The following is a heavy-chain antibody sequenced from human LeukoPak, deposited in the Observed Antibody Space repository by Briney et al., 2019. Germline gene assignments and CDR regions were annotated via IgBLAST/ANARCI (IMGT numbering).Heavy chain of an antibody. Sequence: SETLSLTCAVYGGSFSGYYWSWIRQPAGKGLEWIGRIYTSGSTNYNPSLKSRVTMSVDTSKNQFSLKLSSVTAADTAVYYCARVRNDILTAFGMNYYFDYWGQGTLVTVSS. CDR2: IYTSGST. CDR1: GGSFSGYY. J-gene: IGHJ4*02. CDR3: ARVRNDILTAFGMNYYFDY. V-gene: IGHV4-59*10. D-gene: IGHD3-9*01.